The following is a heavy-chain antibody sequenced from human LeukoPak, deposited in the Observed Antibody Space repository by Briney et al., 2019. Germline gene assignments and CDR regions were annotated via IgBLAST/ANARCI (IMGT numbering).Heavy chain of an antibody. V-gene: IGHV1-18*01. J-gene: IGHJ4*02. CDR1: GYTFTSYG. CDR2: ISGYNGNT. D-gene: IGHD4-23*01. Sequence: GASVKVSCKASGYTFTSYGISWVRQAPGQGLEWMGWISGYNGNTNYAQQKLQGRVTMTRNTSISTAYMELSSLRSEDTAVYYCARGRRDYGGNSPTSLWGQGTLVTVSS. CDR3: ARGRRDYGGNSPTSL.